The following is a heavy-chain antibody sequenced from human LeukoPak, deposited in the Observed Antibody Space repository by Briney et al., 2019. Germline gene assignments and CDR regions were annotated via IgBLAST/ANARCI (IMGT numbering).Heavy chain of an antibody. CDR2: IYYSGSA. CDR1: GGSISSSSYY. J-gene: IGHJ4*02. Sequence: PSETLSLTCTVSGGSISSSSYYWGWIRQPPGKGLEWIGSIYYSGSAYYNPSLKSRVTISVDTSKNQFSLKLSSVTAADTAVYYCARGGGPGYSSSWYFDYWGQGTLVTVSS. D-gene: IGHD6-13*01. V-gene: IGHV4-39*07. CDR3: ARGGGPGYSSSWYFDY.